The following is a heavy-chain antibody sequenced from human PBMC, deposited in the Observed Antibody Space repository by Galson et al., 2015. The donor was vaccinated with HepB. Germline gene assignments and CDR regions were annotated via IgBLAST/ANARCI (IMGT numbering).Heavy chain of an antibody. CDR3: ARGRGTSPLPIDY. CDR2: IGTAGDT. V-gene: IGHV3-13*01. Sequence: SLRLSCAASGFTFSSYDMHWVRQATGKGLEWVSAIGTAGDTYYPVSVKGRFTSSRDNSKNTLYLQMNSLRAEDTAVYYCARGRGTSPLPIDYWGQGTLVTVSS. J-gene: IGHJ4*02. CDR1: GFTFSSYD.